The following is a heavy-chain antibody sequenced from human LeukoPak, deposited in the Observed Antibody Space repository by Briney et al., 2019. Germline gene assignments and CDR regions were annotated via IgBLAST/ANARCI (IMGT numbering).Heavy chain of an antibody. CDR3: ARWGSSSSGSYYYYMDV. J-gene: IGHJ6*03. CDR1: GDSIGTSSHY. Sequence: SETLSLTCIVSGDSIGTSSHYWSWIRQPLGKGLEWIGYIYYSGSTNYNPSLKSRVTISVDTSKNQFSLKLSSVTAADTAVYYCARWGSSSSGSYYYYMDVWGKGTTVTVSS. CDR2: IYYSGST. V-gene: IGHV4-61*01. D-gene: IGHD6-6*01.